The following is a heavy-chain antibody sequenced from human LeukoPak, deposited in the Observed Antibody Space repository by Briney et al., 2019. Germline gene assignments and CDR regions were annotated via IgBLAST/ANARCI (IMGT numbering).Heavy chain of an antibody. CDR2: IYSSGST. CDR1: GGSISSYY. CDR3: ARESNGDYSDY. J-gene: IGHJ4*02. Sequence: SETLSLTCTVSGGSISSYYWSWIRQPPGKGLEWIGYIYSSGSTSYYPSLKSRVTMSIDTSKNQFSLKVKSVTAADTAVYYCARESNGDYSDYWGQGTLVTVSS. D-gene: IGHD4-17*01. V-gene: IGHV4-59*01.